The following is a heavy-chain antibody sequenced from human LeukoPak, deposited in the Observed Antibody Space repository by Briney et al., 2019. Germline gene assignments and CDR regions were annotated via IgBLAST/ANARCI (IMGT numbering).Heavy chain of an antibody. Sequence: ASVKVSCKASGYTFTRYGISWVRQAPGQGLEWMGWISAYNGDTNYAQKVQGRVAMTTDTSTSTAYMELRSLRSDDTAVYYCAKQVSGQWLTPDSGWGQGTLVTVSS. CDR3: AKQVSGQWLTPDSG. CDR2: ISAYNGDT. D-gene: IGHD6-19*01. J-gene: IGHJ4*02. V-gene: IGHV1-18*01. CDR1: GYTFTRYG.